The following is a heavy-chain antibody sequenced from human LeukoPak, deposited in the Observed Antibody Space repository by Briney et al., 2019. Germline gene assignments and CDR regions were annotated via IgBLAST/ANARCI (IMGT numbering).Heavy chain of an antibody. CDR2: INPNSGGT. Sequence: ASVKVSCKASGYTFTGYYMHWVRQTPGQGLEWMGGINPNSGGTNYLQKFQGRVTMTRDTSIATIFMNLSRLGFDDTALYYCARGGYSGFSFDYWGQGTPVTVSS. D-gene: IGHD5-12*01. CDR3: ARGGYSGFSFDY. CDR1: GYTFTGYY. J-gene: IGHJ4*02. V-gene: IGHV1-2*02.